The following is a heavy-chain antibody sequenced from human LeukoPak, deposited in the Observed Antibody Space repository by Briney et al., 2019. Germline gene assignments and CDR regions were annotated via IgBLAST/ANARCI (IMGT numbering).Heavy chain of an antibody. Sequence: ASETLSLTCTVSGGSISSSSYYWGWIRQPPGKGLEWIGSIYYSGSTYYNPSLKSRVTISVDTSKNQFSLKLSSVTAADTAVYYCARGGKGRFTFDYWGQGTLVTVSS. D-gene: IGHD3-16*01. CDR2: IYYSGST. CDR1: GGSISSSSYY. CDR3: ARGGKGRFTFDY. V-gene: IGHV4-39*07. J-gene: IGHJ4*02.